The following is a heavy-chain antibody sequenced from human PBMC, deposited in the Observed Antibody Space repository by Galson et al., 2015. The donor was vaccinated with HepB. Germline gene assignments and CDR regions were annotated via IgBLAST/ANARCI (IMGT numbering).Heavy chain of an antibody. Sequence: SVKVSCKASGYTFTGYYMHWVRQAPGQGLEWMGRINPNSGGTNYAQKFQGRVTMTRDTSISTAYMELSRLRSDDTAVYYCARIIAVAGTKGAYDYWGQGTLVTVSS. CDR1: GYTFTGYY. CDR2: INPNSGGT. J-gene: IGHJ4*02. CDR3: ARIIAVAGTKGAYDY. V-gene: IGHV1-2*06. D-gene: IGHD6-19*01.